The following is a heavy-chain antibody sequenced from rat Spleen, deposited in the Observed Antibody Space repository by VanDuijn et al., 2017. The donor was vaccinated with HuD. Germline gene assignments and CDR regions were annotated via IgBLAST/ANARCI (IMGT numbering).Heavy chain of an antibody. J-gene: IGHJ4*01. CDR3: TRENWVVDA. D-gene: IGHD3-6*01. Sequence: EVQLVESGGGLVQPGRSLKLSCVASGLTFNNYWMTWIRQAPGKGLEWVASITGTGDDTYYPDSMKGRFTVSRDNAKNTLFLQMNSLRSEDTATYYCTRENWVVDAWGQGASVTVSS. CDR2: ITGTGDDT. CDR1: GLTFNNYW. V-gene: IGHV5-31*01.